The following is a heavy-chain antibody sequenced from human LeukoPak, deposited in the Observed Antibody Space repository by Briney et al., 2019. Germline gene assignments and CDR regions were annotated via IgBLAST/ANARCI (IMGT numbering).Heavy chain of an antibody. CDR3: ARGYDFWSGYYRTGLNLFDY. Sequence: RASVKVSCKASGYTFTSYYMHWVRQAPGQGLEWTGIINPSGGSTSYAQKFQGRVTMTRDTSTSTVYMELSSLRSEDTAVYYCARGYDFWSGYYRTGLNLFDYWGQGTMVTVSS. J-gene: IGHJ3*01. CDR2: INPSGGST. V-gene: IGHV1-46*01. D-gene: IGHD3-3*01. CDR1: GYTFTSYY.